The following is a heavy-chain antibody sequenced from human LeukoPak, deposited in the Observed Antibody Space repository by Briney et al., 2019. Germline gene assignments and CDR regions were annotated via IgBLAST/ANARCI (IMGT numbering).Heavy chain of an antibody. CDR2: IYSSGST. J-gene: IGHJ6*03. CDR1: GGSISSYY. V-gene: IGHV4-4*07. CDR3: ASEAPGYCSGGGCSTKHYYYYYMDV. Sequence: SETLSLTCTVSGGSISSYYWSWIRQPAGKGLECIGRIYSSGSTNYNPSLKSRVTMSVDTSKNQFSLKLSSVTAADTAVYYCASEAPGYCSGGGCSTKHYYYYYMDVWGKGTTVTVSS. D-gene: IGHD2-15*01.